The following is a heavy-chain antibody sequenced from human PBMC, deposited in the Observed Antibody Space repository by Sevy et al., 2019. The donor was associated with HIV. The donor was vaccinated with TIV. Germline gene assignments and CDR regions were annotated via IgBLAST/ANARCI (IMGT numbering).Heavy chain of an antibody. J-gene: IGHJ6*02. V-gene: IGHV4-4*07. CDR1: GGSISSYY. Sequence: KQSQTLSLTCTVSGGSISSYYWSWIRQPAGKGLEWIGRIYTSGSTNYNPSLKSRVTMSVDTSKNQFSLKLSSVTAADTAVYYCARDSWFGELSPLGYGMDVWGQGTTVTVSS. CDR3: ARDSWFGELSPLGYGMDV. D-gene: IGHD3-10*01. CDR2: IYTSGST.